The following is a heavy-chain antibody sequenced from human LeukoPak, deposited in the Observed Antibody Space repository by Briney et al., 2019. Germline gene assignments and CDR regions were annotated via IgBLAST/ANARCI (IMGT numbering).Heavy chain of an antibody. J-gene: IGHJ4*02. D-gene: IGHD5-12*01. CDR1: GGSISSYY. CDR3: ARDRGYSGYEYYFDY. Sequence: RPSETLSLTCTVSGGSISSYYWSWIRQPPGKGLEWIGYIYYSGSNNYNPSLKSRVTISVDTSKNQFSLKLSSVTAADTAVYYCARDRGYSGYEYYFDYWGQGTLVTVSS. CDR2: IYYSGSN. V-gene: IGHV4-59*01.